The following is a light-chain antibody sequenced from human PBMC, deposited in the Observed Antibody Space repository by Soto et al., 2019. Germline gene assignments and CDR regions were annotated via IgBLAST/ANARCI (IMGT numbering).Light chain of an antibody. V-gene: IGKV3-20*01. CDR2: DVS. CDR1: QSVSSSY. J-gene: IGKJ1*01. CDR3: QKYGRSPT. Sequence: EIVLTQSPGTLSLSPGERATLSCRSSQSVSSSYLAWYQQKPGQAPRLLIYDVSSRATGSPYRFSGSGSGSDFTISISRLEPEDFELYYCQKYGRSPTFGQGTKVEIK.